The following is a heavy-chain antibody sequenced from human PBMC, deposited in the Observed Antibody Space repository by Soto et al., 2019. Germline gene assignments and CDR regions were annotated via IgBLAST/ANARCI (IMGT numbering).Heavy chain of an antibody. CDR1: GFSLSNARMG. J-gene: IGHJ3*02. V-gene: IGHV2-26*01. CDR2: IFSNDEK. CDR3: ARTSYYYGSGSYFGAFDI. Sequence: SGPTLVNPTETLTLTCTVSGFSLSNARMGVSWIRQPPGKALEWLAHIFSNDEKSYSTSLKSRLTISKDTSKSQVVLTMTNMDPVDTATYYCARTSYYYGSGSYFGAFDIWGQGTMVTVS. D-gene: IGHD3-10*01.